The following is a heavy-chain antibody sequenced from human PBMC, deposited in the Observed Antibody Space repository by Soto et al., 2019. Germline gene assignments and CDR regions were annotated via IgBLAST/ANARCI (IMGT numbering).Heavy chain of an antibody. CDR3: ARMYADPRSWSFDL. Sequence: SGPTLVNPTQTLTLTCTFSGFSLSTSGMRVSWIRQPPGKALEWLARIDWDDDKVYRTSLKTRLSISKDTSKNQVVLTMTNMDPVDTATYSGARMYADPRSWSFDLWGRGTLVTVSS. J-gene: IGHJ2*01. CDR2: IDWDDDK. CDR1: GFSLSTSGMR. V-gene: IGHV2-70*04.